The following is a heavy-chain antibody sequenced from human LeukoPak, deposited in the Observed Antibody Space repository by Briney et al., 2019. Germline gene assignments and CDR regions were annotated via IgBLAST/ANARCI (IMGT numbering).Heavy chain of an antibody. J-gene: IGHJ5*02. V-gene: IGHV4-34*01. CDR3: ARGGGYNWFDP. CDR1: GGSFSGYY. Sequence: SETLSLSCAVYGGSFSGYYWSWIRQPPGKGLEWIGEINHSGSTNYNPSLKSRVTISVDTSKNQFSLKLSSVTAADTAVYYCARGGGYNWFDPWGQGTLVTVSS. CDR2: INHSGST.